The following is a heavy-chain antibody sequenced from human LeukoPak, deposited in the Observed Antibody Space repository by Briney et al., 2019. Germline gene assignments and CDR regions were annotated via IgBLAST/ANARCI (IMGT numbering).Heavy chain of an antibody. V-gene: IGHV1-69*04. J-gene: IGHJ6*02. Sequence: ASVKVSCKASGGTFSSYAISWVRQAPGQGLEWMGRIIPILGIANYAQKFQGRVTITADKSTSTAYMELSSLRSEDTAVYYCARMKDSSSSLYYYYGMDVWGQGTTVTVSS. CDR1: GGTFSSYA. CDR2: IIPILGIA. D-gene: IGHD6-6*01. CDR3: ARMKDSSSSLYYYYGMDV.